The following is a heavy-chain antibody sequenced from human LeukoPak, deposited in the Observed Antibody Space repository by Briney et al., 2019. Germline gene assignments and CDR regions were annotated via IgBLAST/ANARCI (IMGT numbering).Heavy chain of an antibody. Sequence: PGGSLRLSCAAPGFTFDDYAMYWVRQAPGKGLERVSGISWNSEVIAYADSVKGRFTISRDNAKNSLNLQMNSLRGEDTALYYCTRSKSWLTLPLDYWGQGALVTVSS. CDR3: TRSKSWLTLPLDY. V-gene: IGHV3-9*01. D-gene: IGHD4/OR15-4a*01. CDR2: ISWNSEVI. J-gene: IGHJ4*02. CDR1: GFTFDDYA.